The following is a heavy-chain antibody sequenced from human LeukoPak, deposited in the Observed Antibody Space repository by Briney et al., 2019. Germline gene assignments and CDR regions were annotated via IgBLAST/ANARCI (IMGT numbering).Heavy chain of an antibody. CDR1: GGSFSGYY. D-gene: IGHD3-3*01. CDR3: ARGRFCSADICSGGDAFDI. V-gene: IGHV4-34*01. J-gene: IGHJ3*02. CDR2: INHSGST. Sequence: SETLSLTCAVYGGSFSGYYWSWIRQPPGKGLEWIGEINHSGSTNYNPSLKSRVTISVDTSKNKFSLKLSSLTAADTALYYCARGRFCSADICSGGDAFDIWGQGTMVSVSS.